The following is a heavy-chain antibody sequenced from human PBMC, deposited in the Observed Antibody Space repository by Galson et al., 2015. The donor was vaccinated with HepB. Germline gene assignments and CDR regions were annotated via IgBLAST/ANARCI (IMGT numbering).Heavy chain of an antibody. D-gene: IGHD1-26*01. J-gene: IGHJ6*02. CDR2: IYSGGST. Sequence: SLRLSCAASGFTVSSNYMSWVRQAPGKGLEWVSVIYSGGSTYYADSVKGRFTISRDNSKNTLYLQMNSLRAEDTAVYYCARAGGSYSDGMDVWGQGTTVTVSS. V-gene: IGHV3-53*01. CDR1: GFTVSSNY. CDR3: ARAGGSYSDGMDV.